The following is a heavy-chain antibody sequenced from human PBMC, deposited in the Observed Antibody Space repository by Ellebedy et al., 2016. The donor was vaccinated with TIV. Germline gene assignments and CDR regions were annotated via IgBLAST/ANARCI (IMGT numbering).Heavy chain of an antibody. Sequence: SVKVSXKASRGTFDNHGISWVRQAPGQGLEWMGGIVPLYGIRNYAQKFQGRVTLSTDESTATAYMEIKSLTYDDTAAYYCARFMNDVVAGPDSKSMHAFDVWGQGTMVTVSS. CDR1: RGTFDNHG. CDR2: IVPLYGIR. V-gene: IGHV1-69*05. CDR3: ARFMNDVVAGPDSKSMHAFDV. J-gene: IGHJ3*01. D-gene: IGHD2-2*01.